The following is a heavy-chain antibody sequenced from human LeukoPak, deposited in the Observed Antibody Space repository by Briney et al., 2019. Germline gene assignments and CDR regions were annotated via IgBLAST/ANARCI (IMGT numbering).Heavy chain of an antibody. Sequence: PGRSLRLSCAASVFTFRRYAMSWVRQAPGKGLEWVRQAPGKGRGCVSAISGSGGSTSYADSVKGRFTNSRDNSRKTLFLQMNSLRTEADAAVCCDKVRSIGLGDILNWYFNLWGRGTLVTVSS. J-gene: IGHJ2*01. CDR1: VFTFRRYA. V-gene: IGHV3-23*01. CDR3: DKVRSIGLGDILNWYFNL. CDR2: ISGSGGST. D-gene: IGHD6-6*01.